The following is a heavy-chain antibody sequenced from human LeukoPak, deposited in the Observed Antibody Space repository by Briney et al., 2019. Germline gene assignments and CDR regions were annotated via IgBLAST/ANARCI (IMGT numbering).Heavy chain of an antibody. V-gene: IGHV3-30*04. J-gene: IGHJ3*02. CDR3: ARDCGGDCYTAFDI. CDR1: GFTFSGYA. D-gene: IGHD2-21*02. CDR2: ISYDGSNK. Sequence: GGSLRLSCAASGFTFSGYAMHGVRQAPGKGLEWVAVISYDGSNKYYADSVKSRFTISRDNSKNTLYLQMNSMRAEDTAVYYCARDCGGDCYTAFDIWGQGTMVTVSS.